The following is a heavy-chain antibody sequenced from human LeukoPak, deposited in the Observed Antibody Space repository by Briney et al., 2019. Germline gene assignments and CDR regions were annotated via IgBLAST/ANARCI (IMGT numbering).Heavy chain of an antibody. Sequence: GGSLRLSRTASGFTFGDYAMSWVRQAPGKGLEWVGFIRSKAYGATTEYAASVKGRFTISRDDSKSIAYLQMSSLKTEDTAVYYCTRGDCSSITCYAHYWGQGTLVTVSS. J-gene: IGHJ4*02. CDR3: TRGDCSSITCYAHY. CDR1: GFTFGDYA. CDR2: IRSKAYGATT. V-gene: IGHV3-49*04. D-gene: IGHD2-2*01.